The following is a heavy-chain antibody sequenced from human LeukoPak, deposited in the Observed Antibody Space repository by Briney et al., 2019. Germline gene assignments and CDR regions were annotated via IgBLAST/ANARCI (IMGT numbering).Heavy chain of an antibody. Sequence: PSETLSLTCAVSGGSISSSNWWSWVRQPPGKGLEWIGEIYRSGSANYNPSLKSRVTISVDKSKNQFSLRLGSVTAADTAVYYCARASHDYGDYSHFDYWGQGTLVTVSS. CDR2: IYRSGSA. J-gene: IGHJ4*02. CDR1: GGSISSSNW. D-gene: IGHD4-17*01. CDR3: ARASHDYGDYSHFDY. V-gene: IGHV4-4*02.